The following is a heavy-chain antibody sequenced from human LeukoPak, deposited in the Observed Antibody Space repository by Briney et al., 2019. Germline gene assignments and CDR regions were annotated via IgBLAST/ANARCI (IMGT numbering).Heavy chain of an antibody. J-gene: IGHJ5*01. D-gene: IGHD3-22*01. Sequence: ASVKVSCKATSHISWVRQAPGQGLEWMGWIGSYEGDTYYAQKFQGRVTVTTDTSTNTACMELRSLRADDTAVYYCARDFWNFYDSRGYYRDFDSWGQGTLVTVSS. CDR3: ARDFWNFYDSRGYYRDFDS. CDR2: IGSYEGDT. V-gene: IGHV1-18*01. CDR1: TSH.